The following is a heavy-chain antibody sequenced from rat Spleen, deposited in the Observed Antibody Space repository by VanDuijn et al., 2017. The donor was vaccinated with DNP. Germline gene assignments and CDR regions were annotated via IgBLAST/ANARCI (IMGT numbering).Heavy chain of an antibody. D-gene: IGHD1-2*01. CDR2: INTDGGST. Sequence: EVQLVETGGGLVQPGRSLKLSCVASGFTFSSYWMYWIRQAPGQGLAWVSSINTDGGSTYYPDSVKGRFTISRDNAKSSLYLQMDSLRSEDTATYYCTTDRSSSFDYWGQGAMVTVSS. V-gene: IGHV5-58*01. CDR1: GFTFSSYW. CDR3: TTDRSSSFDY. J-gene: IGHJ2*01.